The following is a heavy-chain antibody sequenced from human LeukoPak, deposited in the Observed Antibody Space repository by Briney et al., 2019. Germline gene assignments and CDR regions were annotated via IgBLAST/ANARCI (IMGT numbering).Heavy chain of an antibody. CDR3: ARGFYYDSSGYHPFDY. CDR2: IYYSGST. D-gene: IGHD3-22*01. CDR1: GGSVSSGSYY. V-gene: IGHV4-61*01. J-gene: IGHJ4*02. Sequence: SETLSLTCTVSGGSVSSGSYYWSWIRQPPGKGLEWIGYIYYSGSTNYNPSLKSRVTISVDTSKNQFSLKLSSVTAADTAVYYCARGFYYDSSGYHPFDYWGQGTLVTVSS.